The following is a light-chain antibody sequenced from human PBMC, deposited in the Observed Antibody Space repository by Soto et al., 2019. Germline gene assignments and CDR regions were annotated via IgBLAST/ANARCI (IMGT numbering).Light chain of an antibody. CDR3: QQSSNIART. CDR2: STS. V-gene: IGKV1-39*01. Sequence: IQLTQSLSSLSASVGDRVTVSCRSSQNIDNYLNWYVQRPGKAPELLIYSTSNLKSGVPSRFRGSGSGTDFSLTINSLRSEDFATYYCQQSSNIARTFGQGTKVDI. CDR1: QNIDNY. J-gene: IGKJ1*01.